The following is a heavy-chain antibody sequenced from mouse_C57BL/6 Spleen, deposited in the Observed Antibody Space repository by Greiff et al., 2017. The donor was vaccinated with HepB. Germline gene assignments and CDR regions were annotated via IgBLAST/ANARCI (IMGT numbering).Heavy chain of an antibody. Sequence: EVKLVESGGGLVKPGGSLKLSCAASGFTFSSYAMSWVRQTPEKRLEWVATISDGGSYTYYPDNVKGRFTLSRDNAKNNMYLQMSHLKSEDTAMYYCARLLLRYFDYWGQGTTLTVSS. J-gene: IGHJ2*01. V-gene: IGHV5-4*03. CDR2: ISDGGSYT. D-gene: IGHD1-1*01. CDR3: ARLLLRYFDY. CDR1: GFTFSSYA.